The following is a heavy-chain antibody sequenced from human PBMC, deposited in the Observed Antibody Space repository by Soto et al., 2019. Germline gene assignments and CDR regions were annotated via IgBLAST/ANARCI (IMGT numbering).Heavy chain of an antibody. D-gene: IGHD3-10*01. CDR1: GYTFTSYA. J-gene: IGHJ4*02. Sequence: GASVKVSCKASGYTFTSYAMHWVRQAPGQRLEWMGWINAGNGNTKYSQKFQGRVTITRDTSASTAYMELSSLRSEDTAVYYCARFFGGLYYFDYWGQGTLVTVSS. CDR3: ARFFGGLYYFDY. V-gene: IGHV1-3*01. CDR2: INAGNGNT.